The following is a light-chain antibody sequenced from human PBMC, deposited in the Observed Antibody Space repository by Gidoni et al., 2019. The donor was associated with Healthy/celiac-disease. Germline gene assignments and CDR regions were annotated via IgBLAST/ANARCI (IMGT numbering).Light chain of an antibody. J-gene: IGKJ4*01. CDR2: AAS. CDR1: QSSRSN. CDR3: QQSYSTPQLT. V-gene: IGKV1-39*01. Sequence: DIQMTQSPSSLSASVGDRVTITCRASQSSRSNFNLYQQKPGKAPKLRIYAASSFQRWVPSRVSVSGTGTDFTLTISSLRPEDVATCFCQQSYSTPQLTFGGGTKVEIK.